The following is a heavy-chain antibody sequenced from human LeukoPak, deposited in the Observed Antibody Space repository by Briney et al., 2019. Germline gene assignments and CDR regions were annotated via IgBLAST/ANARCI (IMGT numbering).Heavy chain of an antibody. J-gene: IGHJ5*02. D-gene: IGHD3-22*01. CDR1: GVIVSNSY. V-gene: IGHV3-53*01. Sequence: GGSLRLSCAASGVIVSNSYMTWVRQAPGKGLECVSVISTDGSAYYADSVKGRFTISRDNSKNTLVLQMNGLRPEDTAVYYCAREQNYYYDSSGFDWFDPWGQGTLVTVSS. CDR3: AREQNYYYDSSGFDWFDP. CDR2: ISTDGSA.